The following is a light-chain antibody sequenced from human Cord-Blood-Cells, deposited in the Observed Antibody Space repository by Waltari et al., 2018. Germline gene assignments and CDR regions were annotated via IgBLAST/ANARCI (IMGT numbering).Light chain of an antibody. CDR3: SSYTSSSTFV. V-gene: IGLV2-14*01. Sequence: QSALTQPASVSGSPGQSITISCTGTSSDVGGYNYVSWYQQHPGKAPILMIYDVSKRPSGVSNRFSGSKSGNTASLTISGLQAEDEADYYCSSYTSSSTFVFGGGTKLTVL. CDR2: DVS. J-gene: IGLJ2*01. CDR1: SSDVGGYNY.